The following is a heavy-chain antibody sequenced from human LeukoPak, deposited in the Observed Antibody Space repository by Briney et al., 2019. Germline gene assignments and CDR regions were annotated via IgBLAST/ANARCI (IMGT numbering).Heavy chain of an antibody. CDR2: IYYSGST. J-gene: IGHJ2*01. CDR3: ARTVTYWYFDL. CDR1: GCSISSSSYY. D-gene: IGHD4-17*01. V-gene: IGHV4-39*01. Sequence: SETLSLTCTVSGCSISSSSYYWGWIRQPPGKGLEWIGSIYYSGSTYYNPSLKSRVTISVDTSKNQFSLKLSSVTAADTAVYYCARTVTYWYFDLWGRGTLVTVSS.